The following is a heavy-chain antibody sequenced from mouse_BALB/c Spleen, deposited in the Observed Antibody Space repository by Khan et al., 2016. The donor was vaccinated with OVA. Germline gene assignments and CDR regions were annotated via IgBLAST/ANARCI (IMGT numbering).Heavy chain of an antibody. V-gene: IGHV3-8*02. CDR3: ACDLRGCAY. CDR1: GDSIISGY. D-gene: IGHD1-1*01. CDR2: ISYSGNT. Sequence: EVQLQESGPSLVKPSQTLSLTCSVTGDSIISGYWNWIRKFPGNKLEYMGYISYSGNTYYNPSLKSRISITRDTSKNQYYLPLNSVTTEDNTTYYCACDLRGCAYWGQGTLVTVSA. J-gene: IGHJ3*01.